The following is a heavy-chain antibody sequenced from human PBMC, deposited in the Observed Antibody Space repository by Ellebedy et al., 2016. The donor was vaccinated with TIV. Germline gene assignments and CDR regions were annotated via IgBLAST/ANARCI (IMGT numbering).Heavy chain of an antibody. D-gene: IGHD6-19*01. Sequence: PGGSLRLSCAASGFSFSDYYMSWIRPVPGTGLEWLSYISSSGSDTNYADSVKGRFTISRDNAKNSLYLEMNSLKVEDTAVYYCARGQAVAGSHFDYWGQGTLVTVSS. CDR2: ISSSGSDT. V-gene: IGHV3-11*06. J-gene: IGHJ4*02. CDR3: ARGQAVAGSHFDY. CDR1: GFSFSDYY.